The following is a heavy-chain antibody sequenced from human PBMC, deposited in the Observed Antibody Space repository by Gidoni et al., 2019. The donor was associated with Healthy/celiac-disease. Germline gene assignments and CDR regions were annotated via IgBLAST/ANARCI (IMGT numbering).Heavy chain of an antibody. Sequence: QVHLQESGPGLVKPSQTLSLTCTVSGGSISSVGYYWSWIRQHPGKGREWIGYIYYSGSTYYNPYLKSRVTRTVDTTKNQFSLKLSSVTAADTAVYYCARGFDPHYDFWSGGYWYFDLWGRGTLVTVSS. CDR3: ARGFDPHYDFWSGGYWYFDL. D-gene: IGHD3-3*01. CDR2: IYYSGST. V-gene: IGHV4-31*03. CDR1: GGSISSVGYY. J-gene: IGHJ2*01.